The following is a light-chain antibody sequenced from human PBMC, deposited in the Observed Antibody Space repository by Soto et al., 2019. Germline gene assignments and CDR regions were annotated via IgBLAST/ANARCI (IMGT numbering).Light chain of an antibody. V-gene: IGKV1-5*01. CDR3: QQYQTYST. CDR2: DAS. Sequence: DIQMTQSPSTLSASVVDRVTITCRASQSIRSLLAWYHQKPGKAPKVLIYDASSLGSGVPSRFSGSGSGTEFTLTISSLQPDDFATYFCQQYQTYSTFGQGTRLEIK. J-gene: IGKJ5*01. CDR1: QSIRSL.